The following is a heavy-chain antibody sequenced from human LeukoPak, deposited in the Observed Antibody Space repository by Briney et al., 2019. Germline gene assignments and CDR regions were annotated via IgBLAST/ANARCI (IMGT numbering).Heavy chain of an antibody. CDR1: GFTFDDYG. J-gene: IGHJ5*02. D-gene: IGHD3-10*01. CDR3: ARDRITMVPRVLWFDP. V-gene: IGHV3-20*04. Sequence: GGSLRLSCAASGFTFDDYGMSWVGQAPGKGLEWVSGINWNGGSTDYADSVRGRFTISRDNAKNSLYLQMNSLRAEDTALYYCARDRITMVPRVLWFDPWGQGTLVTVSS. CDR2: INWNGGST.